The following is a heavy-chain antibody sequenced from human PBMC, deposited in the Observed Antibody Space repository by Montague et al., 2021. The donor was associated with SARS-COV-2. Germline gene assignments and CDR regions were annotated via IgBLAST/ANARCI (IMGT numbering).Heavy chain of an antibody. CDR2: IYYSGST. J-gene: IGHJ4*02. D-gene: IGHD6-19*01. Sequence: SETLSLTCTVSGGSISSYYWSWIRQPPGKGLEWIGYIYYSGSTNYNPSLKSRVTISVDTSKNQFSLKLSSVTAADTAVYYCARNALGEFGWSNEWYFDYWGQGTPVTVSS. CDR1: GGSISSYY. V-gene: IGHV4-59*01. CDR3: ARNALGEFGWSNEWYFDY.